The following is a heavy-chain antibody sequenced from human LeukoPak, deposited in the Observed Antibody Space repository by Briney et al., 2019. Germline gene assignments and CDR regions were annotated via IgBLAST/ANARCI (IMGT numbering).Heavy chain of an antibody. CDR3: ARGPGRADY. J-gene: IGHJ4*02. CDR2: INTNTENP. V-gene: IGHV7-4-1*02. Sequence: ASVKVSCKASGYTSTTYTINWVRQAPGQGLEWVGWINTNTENPTYAPGSTGRFVFSLDTSVSTAYLQISSLKAEDTAVYYCARGPGRADYWGQGTLVTVSS. CDR1: GYTSTTYT.